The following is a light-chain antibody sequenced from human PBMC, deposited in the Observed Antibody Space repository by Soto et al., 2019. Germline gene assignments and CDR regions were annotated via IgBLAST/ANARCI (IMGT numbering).Light chain of an antibody. CDR2: DAS. CDR3: QQFSSYPLT. Sequence: EFVLTQSPGTRSLSPGERATLSCRASQTVRNNYLAWYQQKPGQAPRLLIYDASSRATGIPDRFSGGGSGTDFTLPIRRLEPEDFAVYYCQQFSSYPLTFGGGTKVDIK. CDR1: QTVRNNY. J-gene: IGKJ4*01. V-gene: IGKV3-20*01.